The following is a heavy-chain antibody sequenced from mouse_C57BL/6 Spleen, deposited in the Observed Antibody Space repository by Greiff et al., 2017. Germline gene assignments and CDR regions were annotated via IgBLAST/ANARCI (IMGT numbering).Heavy chain of an antibody. J-gene: IGHJ2*01. CDR2: IDPEDGET. CDR3: ASYNSGFSHFDY. CDR1: GFNIKDYY. D-gene: IGHD3-2*02. V-gene: IGHV14-2*01. Sequence: EVKLEESGAELVKPGASVKLSCTASGFNIKDYYMHWVKQRPEQGLEWIGRIDPEDGETKYAPKFQGKATITADTSSNTAYLQLSGLTSEDTAVYYCASYNSGFSHFDYWGQGTTLTVSS.